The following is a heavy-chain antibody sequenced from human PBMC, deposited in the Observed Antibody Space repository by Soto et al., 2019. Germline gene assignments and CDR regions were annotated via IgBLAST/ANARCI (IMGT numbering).Heavy chain of an antibody. J-gene: IGHJ6*02. CDR3: ARDSLETDL. V-gene: IGHV1-69*05. CDR2: IIPIFGTA. Sequence: SSLKVSCKASGGTFISYWVRQAPGQGLEWMGGIIPIFGTANYAQKFRGRVTMTTDTSTTTAYMELRSLTSDDTAVYYCARDSLETDLWGQGTTVTVSS. CDR1: GGTFIS. D-gene: IGHD1-1*01.